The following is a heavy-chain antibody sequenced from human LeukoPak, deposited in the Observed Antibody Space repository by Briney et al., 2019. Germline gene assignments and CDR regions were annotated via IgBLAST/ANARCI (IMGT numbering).Heavy chain of an antibody. J-gene: IGHJ4*02. CDR1: GFTSSSYG. V-gene: IGHV3-30*18. Sequence: GGSLRLSCAASGFTSSSYGMHWVRQAPGKGLEWVAVISYDGSNKYYADSVKGRFTISRDNSKNTLYLQMNSLRAEDTAVYYYAKFISYCSGGSCFWSQGTLVTVSS. CDR3: AKFISYCSGGSCF. CDR2: ISYDGSNK. D-gene: IGHD2-15*01.